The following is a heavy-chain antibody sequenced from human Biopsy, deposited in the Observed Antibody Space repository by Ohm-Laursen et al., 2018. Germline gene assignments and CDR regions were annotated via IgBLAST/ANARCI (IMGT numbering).Heavy chain of an antibody. D-gene: IGHD1-26*01. J-gene: IGHJ4*02. CDR1: GFPFSTYA. Sequence: SLRLSCTASGFPFSTYAMSWVRQTPGKGLEWVSSINGGGDGTFYAGSVKGRFSISRDNSKNTLYLQMKSLRAEDTALYYCAKDLKWDVSADYFDFWGQGTLVTVSS. CDR3: AKDLKWDVSADYFDF. V-gene: IGHV3-23*01. CDR2: INGGGDGT.